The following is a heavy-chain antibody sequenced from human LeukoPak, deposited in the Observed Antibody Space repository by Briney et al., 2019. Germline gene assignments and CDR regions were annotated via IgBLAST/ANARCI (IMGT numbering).Heavy chain of an antibody. J-gene: IGHJ4*02. CDR1: GFTFSDYS. CDR3: TTITVAAAFDY. V-gene: IGHV3-48*01. Sequence: PGGSLRLSCIVSGFTFSDYSMNWVRQAPGKGLEWVSYISSGGDTINYADSVKGRFTISRDNAKNSLYLQMNSLRAEDTAVHYCTTITVAAAFDYWGQGTLVTVSS. D-gene: IGHD6-19*01. CDR2: ISSGGDTI.